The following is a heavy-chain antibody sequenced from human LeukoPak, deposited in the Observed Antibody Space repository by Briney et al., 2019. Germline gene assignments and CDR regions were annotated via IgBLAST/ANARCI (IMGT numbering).Heavy chain of an antibody. D-gene: IGHD1-26*01. J-gene: IGHJ3*02. CDR1: GFTFSNYN. CDR2: ISSISNTI. CDR3: ARGGSYLSAFDI. V-gene: IGHV3-48*01. Sequence: GGSLRLSCAASGFTFSNYNMNWVRQAPGKGLEWISYISSISNTIYYADSVKGRFTISTDSAKNSLYLQMNSLRAEDTAVYYCARGGSYLSAFDIWGQGTMVTVSS.